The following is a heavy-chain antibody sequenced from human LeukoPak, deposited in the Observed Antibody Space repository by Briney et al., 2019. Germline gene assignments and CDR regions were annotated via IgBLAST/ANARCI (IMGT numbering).Heavy chain of an antibody. V-gene: IGHV3-30*04. D-gene: IGHD6-13*01. CDR1: GFSFPNYA. J-gene: IGHJ2*01. CDR2: ISYDGSNK. Sequence: PGGSLRLSCAASGFSFPNYAMHWVRQAPGKGLEWVAGISYDGSNKDYADSVRGRFHISKDNARNSLYLQMNSLRAEDTAVYYCASLPGGKTAALEFDLRGRGTLVTVSS. CDR3: ASLPGGKTAALEFDL.